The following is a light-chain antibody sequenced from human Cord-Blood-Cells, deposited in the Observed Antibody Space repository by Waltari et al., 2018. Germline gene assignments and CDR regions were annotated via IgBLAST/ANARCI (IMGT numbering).Light chain of an antibody. CDR3: SSYTSSSTLV. CDR2: EVS. V-gene: IGLV2-14*01. Sequence: QSALTPPASVSGSPGQSLTISCTGTTSDVGGSNYVSWYQQHPGKAPKLMIYEVSNRPSGVSNRFSGSKSGNTASLTISGLQAEDEADYYCSSYTSSSTLVFGTGTKVTVL. J-gene: IGLJ1*01. CDR1: TSDVGGSNY.